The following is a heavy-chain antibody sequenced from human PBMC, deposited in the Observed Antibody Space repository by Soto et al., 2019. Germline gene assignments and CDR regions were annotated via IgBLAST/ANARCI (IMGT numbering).Heavy chain of an antibody. J-gene: IGHJ6*02. CDR2: IYPGDSDT. CDR3: AASIFYYGMDV. CDR1: VYTFTNYW. V-gene: IGHV5-51*01. Sequence: PGESLKISCKGSVYTFTNYWIGWVRQMPGKGLEWMGIIYPGDSDTKYNPSFQGQVTISADKSITTTYLQWSSLKASDTAIHYCAASIFYYGMDVWGQGTTVTASS.